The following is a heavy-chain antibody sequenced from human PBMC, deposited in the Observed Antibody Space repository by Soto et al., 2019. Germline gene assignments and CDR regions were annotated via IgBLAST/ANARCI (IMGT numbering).Heavy chain of an antibody. CDR2: IYHSGST. J-gene: IGHJ4*02. CDR1: GGSISSGGYS. V-gene: IGHV4-30-2*01. D-gene: IGHD5-12*01. Sequence: QLQLQESGSGLVKPSQTLSLTCAVSGGSISSGGYSWSWIRQPPGKGLEWIGYIYHSGSTYYNPSPKSRVTIPVDRSKNQFPLKLSSVPAADTAVYCCAAGGGLPRYYWGQGTLVTVSS. CDR3: AAGGGLPRYY.